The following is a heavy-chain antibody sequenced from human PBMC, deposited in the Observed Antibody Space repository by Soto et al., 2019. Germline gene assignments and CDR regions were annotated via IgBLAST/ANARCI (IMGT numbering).Heavy chain of an antibody. CDR3: ARDRGPYDYFAMDV. V-gene: IGHV3-13*01. Sequence: VHLVESGGGLVQPGGSLRLSCAVSGFTFSSYDMHWVRQRTGKGLEWVSAIGTDGNTYYTASVKGRFTISRENAKNSLYLQMDSLRAQDTAVYYWARDRGPYDYFAMDVWGQGTTCTVS. CDR1: GFTFSSYD. J-gene: IGHJ6*02. D-gene: IGHD3-9*01. CDR2: IGTDGNT.